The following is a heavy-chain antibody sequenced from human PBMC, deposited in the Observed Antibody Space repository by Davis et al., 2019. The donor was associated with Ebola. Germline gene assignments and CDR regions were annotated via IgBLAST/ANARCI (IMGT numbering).Heavy chain of an antibody. J-gene: IGHJ3*02. Sequence: ASVKVSCKASGYTFSSYDIVWVRQAPGQGLEWMGWINPDTSSTNYVQKFQARVTMTRDTSTSTVYMELSSLRSEDTAVYYCARGRRYCSSDSCYPDAFDIWGQGTMVTVSS. CDR2: INPDTSST. CDR1: GYTFSSYD. CDR3: ARGRRYCSSDSCYPDAFDI. V-gene: IGHV1-8*02. D-gene: IGHD2-2*01.